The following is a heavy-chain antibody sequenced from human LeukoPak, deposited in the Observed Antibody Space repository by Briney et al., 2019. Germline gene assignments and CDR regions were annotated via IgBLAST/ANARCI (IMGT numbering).Heavy chain of an antibody. V-gene: IGHV3-74*01. Sequence: GGSLRLSCAASVFTFRSYWMHWVRQAPGKGLVWVSHINSDVSSTSYADSVQGRSTMSRVKAKNTQYLQMNSLRAEDTAVYYCARAPRGYCSGGSCYGGFNWFDPWGQGTLVTVSS. J-gene: IGHJ5*02. CDR1: VFTFRSYW. CDR3: ARAPRGYCSGGSCYGGFNWFDP. CDR2: INSDVSST. D-gene: IGHD2-15*01.